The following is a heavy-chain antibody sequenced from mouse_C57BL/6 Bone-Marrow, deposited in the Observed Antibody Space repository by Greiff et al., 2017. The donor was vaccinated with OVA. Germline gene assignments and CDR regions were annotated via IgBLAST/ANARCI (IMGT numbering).Heavy chain of an antibody. Sequence: VQLQQSGAELVRPGASVKLSCTASGFNIKDDYMHWVKQRPEQGLEWIGWIDPENGDTEYASKFQGKAPITADTSSNTAYLQLSSLTSEDTAVYYCTTGYGSSYEDFDYWGQGTTLTVSS. V-gene: IGHV14-4*01. CDR3: TTGYGSSYEDFDY. CDR1: GFNIKDDY. CDR2: IDPENGDT. J-gene: IGHJ2*01. D-gene: IGHD1-1*01.